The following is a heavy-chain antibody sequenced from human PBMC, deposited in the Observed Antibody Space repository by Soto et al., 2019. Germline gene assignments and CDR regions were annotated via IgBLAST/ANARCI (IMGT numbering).Heavy chain of an antibody. Sequence: QITLKESGPTLVKPTQPLTLTCTFSAFSLSTSGVGVGWIRQPPGKSLEWLTFIYWDDDKRYSPSLKSRLTITKDTSKNQVVLTMTYMDPVDTATYYCARLVAAGITYYFDTWGQGTLVTVSS. CDR1: AFSLSTSGVG. D-gene: IGHD2-21*01. CDR3: ARLVAAGITYYFDT. V-gene: IGHV2-5*02. J-gene: IGHJ4*02. CDR2: IYWDDDK.